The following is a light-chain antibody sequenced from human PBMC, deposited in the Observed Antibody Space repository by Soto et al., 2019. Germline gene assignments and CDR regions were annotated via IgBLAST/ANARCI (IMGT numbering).Light chain of an antibody. CDR2: AAS. CDR3: QKYDIAPRT. CDR1: QDISNY. J-gene: IGKJ4*01. V-gene: IGKV1-27*01. Sequence: DIQMTQSPSSLSASVGDRVTITCRASQDISNYLAWYQQRPGKVPKLLIYAASTLQSGVPSRFSGSGSGTDFTLTISSLQPEDVATYYWQKYDIAPRTFGGGTKVEIK.